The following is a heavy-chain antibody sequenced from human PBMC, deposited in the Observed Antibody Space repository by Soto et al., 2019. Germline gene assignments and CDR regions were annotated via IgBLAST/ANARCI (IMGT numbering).Heavy chain of an antibody. CDR1: GFTFSSYA. D-gene: IGHD3-10*01. Sequence: EVQLLESGGGLVQPGGSLRLSCAASGFTFSSYAMSWVRQAPGKGLEWVSAISGSGGSTYYADSVKGRFTISRDNSKNTLYLQMNSLRAEDTAVYYCANIAVLLWFGEQRGTDYWGQGTLVTVSS. V-gene: IGHV3-23*01. CDR3: ANIAVLLWFGEQRGTDY. CDR2: ISGSGGST. J-gene: IGHJ4*02.